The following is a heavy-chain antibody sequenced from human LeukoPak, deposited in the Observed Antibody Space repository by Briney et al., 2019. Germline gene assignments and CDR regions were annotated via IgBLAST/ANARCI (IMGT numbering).Heavy chain of an antibody. CDR3: ARSDYGGNSVDY. CDR1: GYTFTSYY. D-gene: IGHD4-23*01. CDR2: INPSGGST. Sequence: ASVKVSCKASGYTFTSYYRHWVRQAPGQALEWMGIINPSGGSTSYAQKFQGRVTMTRDTSTSTVYMELSSLRSEDTAVYYCARSDYGGNSVDYWGQGTLVTVSS. J-gene: IGHJ4*02. V-gene: IGHV1-46*01.